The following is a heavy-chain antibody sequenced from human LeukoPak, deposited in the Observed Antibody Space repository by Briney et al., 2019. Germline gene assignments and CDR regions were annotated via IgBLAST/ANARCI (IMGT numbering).Heavy chain of an antibody. CDR3: ARDHNWHISYNYYYGMDV. V-gene: IGHV3-30*03. CDR1: GFTFSSYG. D-gene: IGHD2-21*01. J-gene: IGHJ6*02. CDR2: ISYDGSNK. Sequence: GGSLRLSCAASGFTFSSYGMHWVRQAPGKGLEWVAVISYDGSNKYYADSVKGRFTISRDSSKNTLFLQMNSLRAEDTAVYYCARDHNWHISYNYYYGMDVWGQGTTVTVSS.